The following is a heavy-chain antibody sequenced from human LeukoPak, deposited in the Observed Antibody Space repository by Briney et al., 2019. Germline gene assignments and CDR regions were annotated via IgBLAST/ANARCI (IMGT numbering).Heavy chain of an antibody. J-gene: IGHJ2*01. CDR1: GGSISSGGYY. V-gene: IGHV4-30-2*01. Sequence: ASQTLSLTCTVSGGSISSGGYYWSWIRQPPGKGLEWIGYIYHSGSTYYNPSLKSRVTISVDRSKNQFSLKLSSVTAADTAVYYCARDSGEIARSYWYFDLWGRGTLVTVSS. CDR3: ARDSGEIARSYWYFDL. CDR2: IYHSGST. D-gene: IGHD2-21*01.